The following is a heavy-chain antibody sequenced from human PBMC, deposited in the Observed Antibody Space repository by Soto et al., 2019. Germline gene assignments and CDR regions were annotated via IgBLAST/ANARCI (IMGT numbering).Heavy chain of an antibody. CDR2: FDPEDGET. CDR3: ATNLPVFTIFGVVIPQHYYYYYGMDV. D-gene: IGHD3-3*01. CDR1: GYTLTELS. Sequence: ASVKVSCKVSGYTLTELSMHWVRQAPGKGLEWMGGFDPEDGETIYAQKYQGRVTMTEDTSTDTAYMVLSSLRSEDTAVYYCATNLPVFTIFGVVIPQHYYYYYGMDVWGQGTTVTVSS. J-gene: IGHJ6*02. V-gene: IGHV1-24*01.